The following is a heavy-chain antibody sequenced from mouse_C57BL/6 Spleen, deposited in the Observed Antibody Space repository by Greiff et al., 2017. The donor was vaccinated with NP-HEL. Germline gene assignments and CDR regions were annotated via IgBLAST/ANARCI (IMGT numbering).Heavy chain of an antibody. D-gene: IGHD2-3*01. CDR1: GFTFTDYY. V-gene: IGHV7-3*01. CDR2: IRNKANGYTT. Sequence: EVQLQESGGGLVQPGGSLSLSCAASGFTFTDYYMSWVRQPPGKALEWLGFIRNKANGYTTEYSASVKGRFTISRDNSQSSLYLQMNALRAEDSATYYCAGLGYYEFAYWGQGTLVTVSA. CDR3: AGLGYYEFAY. J-gene: IGHJ3*01.